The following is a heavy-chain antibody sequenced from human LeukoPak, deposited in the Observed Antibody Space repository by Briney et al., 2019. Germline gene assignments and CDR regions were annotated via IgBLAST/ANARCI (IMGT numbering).Heavy chain of an antibody. CDR1: GGSLSDNKFY. V-gene: IGHV4-39*03. CDR3: TGVVLENYGMDV. J-gene: IGHJ6*02. CDR2: IYYSGTT. D-gene: IGHD2-2*01. Sequence: SETLSLTCAVSGGSLSDNKFYWGWIRKSPGKGLQWIGSIYYSGTTYYNPSLQSRVIVSVDTSNNQFSLRLDSDCSRHARYYYGTGVVLENYGMDVWGQGTTVTVSS.